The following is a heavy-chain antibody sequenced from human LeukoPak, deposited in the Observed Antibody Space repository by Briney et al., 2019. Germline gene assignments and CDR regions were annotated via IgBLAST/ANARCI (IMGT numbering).Heavy chain of an antibody. Sequence: ASVRVSCKASGYTFIDYYIHWVRQAPGQGLEWMGWINPNSGGTNYAQHFQGRVTMTRDTSIRTVYMELSRLRSDDTAVYSCANTYGSGSYYKGGFDPWGQGTLVTVSS. CDR1: GYTFIDYY. CDR2: INPNSGGT. J-gene: IGHJ5*02. D-gene: IGHD3-10*01. V-gene: IGHV1-2*02. CDR3: ANTYGSGSYYKGGFDP.